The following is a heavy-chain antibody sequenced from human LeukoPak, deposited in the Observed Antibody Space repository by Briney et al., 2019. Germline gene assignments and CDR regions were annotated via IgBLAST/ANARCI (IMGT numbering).Heavy chain of an antibody. CDR2: IYRDGTT. D-gene: IGHD4-17*01. Sequence: GGSLRLSCAASGFTVSSNFMTWVRQAPGKGLEWVSVIYRDGTTYYTDSVKGRFTISRDNSKNTLYLQMNSLRAEDTAVYYCARDLYGDYPMTYYYYGMDVWGQGTTVTVSS. CDR3: ARDLYGDYPMTYYYYGMDV. CDR1: GFTVSSNF. J-gene: IGHJ6*02. V-gene: IGHV3-53*05.